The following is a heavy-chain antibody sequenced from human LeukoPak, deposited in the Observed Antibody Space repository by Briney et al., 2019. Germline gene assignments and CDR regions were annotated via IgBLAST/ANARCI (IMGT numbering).Heavy chain of an antibody. CDR3: AKDSPLAVAGPHYNWFDP. V-gene: IGHV3-23*01. CDR1: GFPFFSHA. J-gene: IGHJ5*02. D-gene: IGHD6-19*01. CDR2: FCGSGGST. Sequence: SGGVLRISCGAPGFPFFSHAMSLGRPAPGEGVGWGSAFCGSGGSTYYADSVKGRFTISRDNSKNTLYLQMNSLRAEDTAVYYCAKDSPLAVAGPHYNWFDPWGQGTLVTVSS.